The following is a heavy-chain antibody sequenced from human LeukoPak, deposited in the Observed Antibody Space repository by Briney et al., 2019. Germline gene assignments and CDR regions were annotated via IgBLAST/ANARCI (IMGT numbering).Heavy chain of an antibody. CDR3: ASQNGVAVASRGPYYYYYMDV. CDR2: INPNSGGT. CDR1: GYTFTGYY. D-gene: IGHD6-19*01. Sequence: ASVKVSCKASGYTFTGYYMHWVRQAPGQGLEGVGRINPNSGGTNYAQKFQGRVTMTRDTSISTAYMELSRLRSDDTAVYYCASQNGVAVASRGPYYYYYMDVWGKGTTVTVSS. J-gene: IGHJ6*03. V-gene: IGHV1-2*06.